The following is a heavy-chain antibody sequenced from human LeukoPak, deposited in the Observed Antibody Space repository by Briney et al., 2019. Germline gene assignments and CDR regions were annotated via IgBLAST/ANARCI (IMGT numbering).Heavy chain of an antibody. D-gene: IGHD3-16*01. Sequence: GASVNVSCKASGYTFTGYYMHWVRQAPGQGLEWMGWINPNSGGTNYAQKFQGRVTMTRDTSISTAYMELSRLRSDDTAVYYCARDSPAYVRTGPVFWGQGTLVTVSS. J-gene: IGHJ4*02. CDR2: INPNSGGT. CDR3: ARDSPAYVRTGPVF. CDR1: GYTFTGYY. V-gene: IGHV1-2*02.